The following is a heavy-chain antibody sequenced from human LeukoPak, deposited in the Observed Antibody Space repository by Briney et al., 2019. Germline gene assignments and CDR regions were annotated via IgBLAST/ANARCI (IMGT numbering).Heavy chain of an antibody. CDR2: ISGSGGST. Sequence: GSLRLSCAASGFTFSSYAMSWVRQAPGKGLEWVSAISGSGGSTYYADSVKGRFTISRDNSKNTLYLQVNSLRAEDTAVYYCARSHLGYCSSTSCYTGGFQHWGQGTLVTVSS. V-gene: IGHV3-23*01. J-gene: IGHJ1*01. CDR3: ARSHLGYCSSTSCYTGGFQH. D-gene: IGHD2-2*02. CDR1: GFTFSSYA.